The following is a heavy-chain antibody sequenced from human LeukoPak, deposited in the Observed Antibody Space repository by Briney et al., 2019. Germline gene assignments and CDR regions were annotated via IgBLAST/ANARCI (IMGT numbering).Heavy chain of an antibody. CDR1: GFTFSSYG. V-gene: IGHV3-30*02. D-gene: IGHD3-3*01. CDR3: AKGLNYDFWSGYSPGWFDP. CDR2: IRYDGSNK. Sequence: GGSLRLSCAASGFTFSSYGMHWVRQAPGKGLEWVAFIRYDGSNKYYADSVKGRFTISRDNSKNTLYLQMNSLRAEDTAVYYCAKGLNYDFWSGYSPGWFDPWGQGTLVTVSS. J-gene: IGHJ5*02.